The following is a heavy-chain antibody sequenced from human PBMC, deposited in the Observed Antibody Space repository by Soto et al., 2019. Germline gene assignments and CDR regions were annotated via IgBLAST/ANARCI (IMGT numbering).Heavy chain of an antibody. Sequence: SLKVSCKASGYTFTNFGISWVRQAPGQGLEWMGGIIPIFGTANYAQKFQGRVTITADESTSTAYMELSSLRSEDTAVYYCARDQRGGYYSNDAFDIWGQGTMVTVSS. CDR3: ARDQRGGYYSNDAFDI. J-gene: IGHJ3*02. CDR1: GYTFTNFG. D-gene: IGHD3-22*01. V-gene: IGHV1-69*13. CDR2: IIPIFGTA.